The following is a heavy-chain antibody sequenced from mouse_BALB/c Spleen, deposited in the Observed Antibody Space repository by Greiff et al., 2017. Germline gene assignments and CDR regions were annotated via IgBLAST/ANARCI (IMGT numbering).Heavy chain of an antibody. Sequence: QVQLQQPGAELVKPGASVKLSCKASGYTFTSYWMHWVKQRPGQGLEWIGEINPSNGRTNYNEKFKSKATLTVDKSSSTAYMQLSSLTSEDSAVYYCATRHYYDSSPYAMDYWGQGTSVTVSS. D-gene: IGHD1-1*01. CDR3: ATRHYYDSSPYAMDY. J-gene: IGHJ4*01. V-gene: IGHV1S81*02. CDR2: INPSNGRT. CDR1: GYTFTSYW.